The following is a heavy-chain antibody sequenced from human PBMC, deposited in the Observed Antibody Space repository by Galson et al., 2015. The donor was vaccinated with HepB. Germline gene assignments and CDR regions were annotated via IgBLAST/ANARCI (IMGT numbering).Heavy chain of an antibody. CDR1: GYTFSSYL. CDR2: INTNTGNP. CDR3: ARDRDSGSYSFYFDD. D-gene: IGHD1-26*01. Sequence: SVKVSCKASGYTFSSYLMNWVRQAPGQGLEWMGWINTNTGNPTNAQGFTGRFVFSLDTSVSTAYLQISSLKAEDTAVYYCARDRDSGSYSFYFDDWGQGTLVTVSS. J-gene: IGHJ4*02. V-gene: IGHV7-4-1*02.